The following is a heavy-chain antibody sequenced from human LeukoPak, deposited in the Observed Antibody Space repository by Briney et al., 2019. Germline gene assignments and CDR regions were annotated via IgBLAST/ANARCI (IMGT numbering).Heavy chain of an antibody. CDR1: GDSISTYY. Sequence: SETLSLTCSVSGDSISTYYWSWIRQPPGKGLEWIGYVHYSGSTNYNPSLRSRVTISVDTSKNQFSLKLTSVTAADTAVYYCARRLAVTGRYYFDYWGPGTLVTVSS. V-gene: IGHV4-59*08. J-gene: IGHJ4*02. CDR3: ARRLAVTGRYYFDY. CDR2: VHYSGST. D-gene: IGHD6-19*01.